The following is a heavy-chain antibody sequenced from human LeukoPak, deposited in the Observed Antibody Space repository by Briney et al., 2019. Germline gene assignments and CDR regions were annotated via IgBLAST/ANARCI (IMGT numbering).Heavy chain of an antibody. V-gene: IGHV1-24*01. D-gene: IGHD2-21*01. CDR2: FDPEDGET. Sequence: APVKVSCKVSGYTLTELSMHWVRQAPGKGLEWMGGFDPEDGETIYAQKFQGRLSLTRNTSINTAYMELSNLRSEDTAVYYCARGIAGPDFDYWGQGTLVTVSS. CDR3: ARGIAGPDFDY. CDR1: GYTLTELS. J-gene: IGHJ4*02.